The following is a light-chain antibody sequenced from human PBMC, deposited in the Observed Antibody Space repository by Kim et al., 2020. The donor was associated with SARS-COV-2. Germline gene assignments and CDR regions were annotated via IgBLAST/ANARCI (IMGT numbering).Light chain of an antibody. CDR1: GGSIASTY. CDR3: HSYDTTNQV. CDR2: EDD. Sequence: GKPVTLSGTRSGGSIASTYVQWYQQRPGSAPTTVIYEDDRKPSGVPDRFSGSIDRSSNSASLTISGLEPEDEADYYCHSYDTTNQVFGGGTQLTVL. V-gene: IGLV6-57*03. J-gene: IGLJ3*02.